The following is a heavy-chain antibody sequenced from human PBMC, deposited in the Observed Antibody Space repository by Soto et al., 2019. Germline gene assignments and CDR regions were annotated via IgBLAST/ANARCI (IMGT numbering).Heavy chain of an antibody. CDR2: IWYDGSNK. Sequence: QVQLVESGGGVVQPGRSLRLSCAASGFTFSSYDMHWVRQAPGKGLEWVAVIWYDGSNKYYADSVKGRFTISRDNSKNTLYLQMTGLRAEDTAVYYCARETDSSSWYLSMHYWGQGTLVTVSS. CDR3: ARETDSSSWYLSMHY. CDR1: GFTFSSYD. D-gene: IGHD6-13*01. J-gene: IGHJ4*02. V-gene: IGHV3-33*01.